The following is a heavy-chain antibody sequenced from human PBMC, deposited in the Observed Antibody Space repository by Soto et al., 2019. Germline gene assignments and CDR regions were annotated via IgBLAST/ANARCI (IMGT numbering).Heavy chain of an antibody. CDR3: ARDVDTAMADDAFDI. CDR1: GGSISSYY. D-gene: IGHD5-18*01. J-gene: IGHJ3*02. CDR2: IYYSGST. V-gene: IGHV4-59*01. Sequence: SETLSLTCTVSGGSISSYYWSRIRQPPGKGLEWIGYIYYSGSTNYNPSLKSRVTISVDTSKNQFSLKLSSVTAADTAVYYCARDVDTAMADDAFDIWGQGTMVTVSS.